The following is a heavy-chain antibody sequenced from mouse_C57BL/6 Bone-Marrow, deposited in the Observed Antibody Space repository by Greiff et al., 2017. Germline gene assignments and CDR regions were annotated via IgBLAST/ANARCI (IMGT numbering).Heavy chain of an antibody. CDR2: FHPYNDDT. CDR3: ALGRSNRGFAY. J-gene: IGHJ3*01. Sequence: VMLVESGAELVKPGASVKMSCKASGYTFTTYPIEWMKQNHGKSLEWIGNFHPYNDDTKYNEKFKGKATLTVEKSSSTVYLELSRLTSDDSAVYYCALGRSNRGFAYWGQGTLVTVSA. V-gene: IGHV1-47*01. D-gene: IGHD3-1*01. CDR1: GYTFTTYP.